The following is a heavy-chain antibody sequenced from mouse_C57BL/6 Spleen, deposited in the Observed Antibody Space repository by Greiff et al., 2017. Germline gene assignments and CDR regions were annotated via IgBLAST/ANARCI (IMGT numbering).Heavy chain of an antibody. J-gene: IGHJ3*01. CDR3: ARWVTNYVGFAY. CDR1: GFTFTDYY. D-gene: IGHD2-13*01. Sequence: DVKLVESGGGLVQPGGSLSLSCAASGFTFTDYYMSWVRQPPGKALEWLGFIRNKANGYTTEYSASVKGRFTISRDTSQSILYLQMNALRAEDSATYYCARWVTNYVGFAYWGQGTLVTVSA. CDR2: IRNKANGYTT. V-gene: IGHV7-3*01.